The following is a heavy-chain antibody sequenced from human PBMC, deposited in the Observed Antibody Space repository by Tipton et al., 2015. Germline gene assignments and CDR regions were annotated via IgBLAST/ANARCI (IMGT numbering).Heavy chain of an antibody. J-gene: IGHJ4*02. CDR1: GFTFSDYG. CDR3: ARDSVGFDY. V-gene: IGHV3-33*01. CDR2: IWFRTNNK. Sequence: SLRLSCAASGFTFSDYGMHWVRQAPGKGLQWVAGIWFRTNNKYYADSVRGRFTISRDNSKNTLYLQMNSLRAEDTAVYYCARDSVGFDYWGRGTLVAVSS. D-gene: IGHD1-26*01.